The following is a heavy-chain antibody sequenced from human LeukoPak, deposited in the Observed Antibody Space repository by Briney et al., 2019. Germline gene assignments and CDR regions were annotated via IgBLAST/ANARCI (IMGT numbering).Heavy chain of an antibody. J-gene: IGHJ4*02. D-gene: IGHD1-1*01. CDR1: GCSISSYY. Sequence: PSETLSLTCTVSGCSISSYYWSCLRQPPGKGLEWIGYIYYSGTTNYNPSLKSGVTISVDTSKNQFSLKLSSVTAADTAVYYCARENVRQFDYWGQGTLVTVSS. V-gene: IGHV4-59*01. CDR3: ARENVRQFDY. CDR2: IYYSGTT.